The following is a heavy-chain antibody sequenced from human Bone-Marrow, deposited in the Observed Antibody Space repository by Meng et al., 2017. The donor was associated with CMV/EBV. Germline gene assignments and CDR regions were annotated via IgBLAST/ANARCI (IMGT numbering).Heavy chain of an antibody. CDR1: GYSFTNYW. CDR3: ARGGARYGTTDAFDV. Sequence: GGSLRLSCQGSGYSFTNYWIVWVRQMPEKGLECVGIIYPGDSETRYSPSFQGQVTISADQSISTAYLQWSSLKASDTAIYYCARGGARYGTTDAFDVWGQGTMVTVSS. J-gene: IGHJ3*01. CDR2: IYPGDSET. V-gene: IGHV5-51*01. D-gene: IGHD1-7*01.